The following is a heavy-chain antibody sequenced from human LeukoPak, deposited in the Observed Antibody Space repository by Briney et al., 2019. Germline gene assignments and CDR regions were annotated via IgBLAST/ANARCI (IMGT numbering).Heavy chain of an antibody. D-gene: IGHD5-18*01. V-gene: IGHV1-69*01. CDR2: IIPIFGTA. CDR3: ARALVTARVTAAFDI. Sequence: GSSVKVSCKASGGTFSSYAISWVRQAPGQGLEWMGGIIPIFGTANYAQKFQGRVTITADESTSTAYMGLSSLRSADTAVYYCARALVTARVTAAFDIWGQGTMVTVSS. CDR1: GGTFSSYA. J-gene: IGHJ3*02.